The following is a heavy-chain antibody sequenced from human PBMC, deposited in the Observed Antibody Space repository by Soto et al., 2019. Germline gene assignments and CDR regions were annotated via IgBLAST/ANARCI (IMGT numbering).Heavy chain of an antibody. CDR2: ISYDGSNK. V-gene: IGHV3-30-3*01. CDR1: GFTFSSYA. CDR3: ARDRYDILTGVPDAFDI. J-gene: IGHJ3*02. Sequence: GGSLRLSCAASGFTFSSYAMHWVRQAPGKGLEWVAVISYDGSNKYYADSVKGRFTISRDNSKNTLYLQMNSLRAEDTAVYYCARDRYDILTGVPDAFDIWGQGTMVTVSS. D-gene: IGHD3-9*01.